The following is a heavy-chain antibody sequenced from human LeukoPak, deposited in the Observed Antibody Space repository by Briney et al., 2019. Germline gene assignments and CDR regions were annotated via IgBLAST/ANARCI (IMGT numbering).Heavy chain of an antibody. Sequence: SETLSLTCAAYGGSFSGYYWSWIRQPPGKGLEWIGEINHSGSTNYNPSLKSRVTISVDTSKNQFSLKLSSVTAADTAVYYCAKISGKLVYWGQGTLVTVSS. CDR3: AKISGKLVY. V-gene: IGHV4-34*01. J-gene: IGHJ4*02. CDR2: INHSGST. CDR1: GGSFSGYY. D-gene: IGHD3-3*01.